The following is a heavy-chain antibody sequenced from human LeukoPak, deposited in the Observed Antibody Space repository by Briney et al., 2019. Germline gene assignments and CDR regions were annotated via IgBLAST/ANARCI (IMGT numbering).Heavy chain of an antibody. CDR1: GGSISSYY. Sequence: SETLSLTCTVSGGSISSYYWSWIRQPPGKGLEWIGYIYYSGSTNYNPSLKSRVTISVDTSKNQFSLKLSSVTAADTAVYYCARDAYYDSSGPYHGNWFDPWGQGTLVTVSP. V-gene: IGHV4-59*01. D-gene: IGHD3-22*01. J-gene: IGHJ5*02. CDR3: ARDAYYDSSGPYHGNWFDP. CDR2: IYYSGST.